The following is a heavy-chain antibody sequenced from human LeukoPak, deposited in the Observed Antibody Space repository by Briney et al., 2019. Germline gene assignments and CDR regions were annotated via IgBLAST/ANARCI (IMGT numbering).Heavy chain of an antibody. CDR1: GFTFSTYA. V-gene: IGHV3-48*03. CDR2: ISSSGSTI. D-gene: IGHD3-9*01. Sequence: GGSLRPSCAASGFTFSTYAMNWVRQAPGKGLEWVSYISSSGSTIYYADSVKGRFTISRDNAKKSLYLQMNSLRAEDTAVYYCARSGATTILYFDYWGQGTLVTVSS. J-gene: IGHJ4*02. CDR3: ARSGATTILYFDY.